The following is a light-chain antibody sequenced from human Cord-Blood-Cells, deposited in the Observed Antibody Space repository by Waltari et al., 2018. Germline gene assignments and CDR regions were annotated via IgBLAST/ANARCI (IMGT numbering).Light chain of an antibody. Sequence: DIQITQSPSSLSASVGDRVTITCRASQSISSYLNWYQQKPGNAPKLLIYAASSLQSGVPSRFSGSGSGTDFTLTISSLQPEDFATYYCQQSYSTPITFGQGTRLEIK. V-gene: IGKV1-39*01. CDR1: QSISSY. CDR3: QQSYSTPIT. J-gene: IGKJ5*01. CDR2: AAS.